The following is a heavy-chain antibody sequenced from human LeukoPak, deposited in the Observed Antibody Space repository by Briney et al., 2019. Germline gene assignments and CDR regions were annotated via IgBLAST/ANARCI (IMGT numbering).Heavy chain of an antibody. V-gene: IGHV3-21*04. Sequence: GGSLRLSCEASGFTFSSYSMNWVRQAPGKGLEWVSSISSSSSYIYYADSVKGRFTISRDNAKNSLYLQMNSLRAEDTAVYYCAREVGATGAFDIWGQGTMVTVSS. CDR3: AREVGATGAFDI. D-gene: IGHD1-26*01. CDR2: ISSSSSYI. J-gene: IGHJ3*02. CDR1: GFTFSSYS.